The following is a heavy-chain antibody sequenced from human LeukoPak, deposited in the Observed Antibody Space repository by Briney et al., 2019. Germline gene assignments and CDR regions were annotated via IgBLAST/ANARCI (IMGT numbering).Heavy chain of an antibody. V-gene: IGHV3-30*02. CDR3: AKPSGNCVDY. D-gene: IGHD1-26*01. J-gene: IGHJ4*02. CDR1: GFSFSDHA. CDR2: IRFDGTTT. Sequence: GGSLRLSCGASGFSFSDHAMHWVRQAPDKGLEWVAFIRFDGTTTDYTDSVKGRFTFSRDNSKNTLFLQMNSLRPEDTGVYFCAKPSGNCVDYWGQGTLVTVSS.